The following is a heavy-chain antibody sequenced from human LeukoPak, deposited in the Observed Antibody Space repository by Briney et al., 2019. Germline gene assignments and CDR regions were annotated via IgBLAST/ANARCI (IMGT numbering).Heavy chain of an antibody. V-gene: IGHV4-31*03. CDR2: IYYSGSA. Sequence: PSETLSLTCTASGGSLSNGAYYWSWIRQFPGKGLEWIGCIYYSGSANYNPSLKSRVIISVDTSKNQFSLKLSSATAADTAVYYCARKKGGSYWDYWGQGTLVTVPS. CDR1: GGSLSNGAYY. CDR3: ARKKGGSYWDY. J-gene: IGHJ4*02. D-gene: IGHD3-16*01.